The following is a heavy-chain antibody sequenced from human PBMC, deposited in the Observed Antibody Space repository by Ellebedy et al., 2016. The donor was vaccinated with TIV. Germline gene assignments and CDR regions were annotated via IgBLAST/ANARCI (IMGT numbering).Heavy chain of an antibody. CDR2: IWYDGSET. D-gene: IGHD6-25*01. V-gene: IGHV3-33*01. CDR1: GFTFSHYG. J-gene: IGHJ4*02. CDR3: ARDALGAEDCSGSSCYVF. Sequence: GGSLRLSCATSGFTFSHYGMHWVRQAPGKGLEWVAVIWYDGSETKYAESVKGRFTISRDNSEDTLYLQVNNLRVEDTAVYFCARDALGAEDCSGSSCYVFWGQGTRITVTS.